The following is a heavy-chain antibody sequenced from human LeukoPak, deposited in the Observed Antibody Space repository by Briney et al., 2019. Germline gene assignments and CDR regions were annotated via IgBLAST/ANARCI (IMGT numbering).Heavy chain of an antibody. J-gene: IGHJ4*02. CDR2: IYTSGST. CDR1: GGSISSYY. Sequence: PSGTLSLTCTVSGGSISSYYWSWIRQPAGKGLEWIGRIYTSGSTNYNPSLKSRATMSVDTSKNQFSLKLSSVTAADTAVYYCARGGNWNSRGLHRRYFDYWGQGTLVTVSS. V-gene: IGHV4-4*07. D-gene: IGHD1-7*01. CDR3: ARGGNWNSRGLHRRYFDY.